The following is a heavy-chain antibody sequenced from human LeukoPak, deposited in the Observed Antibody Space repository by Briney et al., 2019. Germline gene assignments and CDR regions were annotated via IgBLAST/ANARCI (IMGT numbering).Heavy chain of an antibody. J-gene: IGHJ4*02. CDR1: GFTFSSYS. V-gene: IGHV3-21*01. D-gene: IGHD1-7*01. CDR2: ISSSSSYI. Sequence: GGSLRLSCAASGFTFSSYSMNWVRQAPGKGLEWVSSISSSSSYIYYADSVKGRFTISRDNAKNSLYLQMNSLRAEDTAVYYCARDGNWNYFFEPYYFDYWGQGTLVSVSS. CDR3: ARDGNWNYFFEPYYFDY.